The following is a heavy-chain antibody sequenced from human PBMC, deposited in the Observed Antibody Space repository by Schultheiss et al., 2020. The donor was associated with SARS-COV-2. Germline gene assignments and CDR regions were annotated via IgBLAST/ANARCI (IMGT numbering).Heavy chain of an antibody. CDR1: GFTFSSYA. D-gene: IGHD2-2*01. CDR2: ISSNGGST. CDR3: ARDRAPIVVVPAATLDY. J-gene: IGHJ4*02. V-gene: IGHV3-64*01. Sequence: GGSLRLSCAASGFTFSSYAMHWVRQAPGKGLEYVSAISSNGGSTYYANSVKGRFTISRDNSKNTLYLQMNSLRAEDTAVYYCARDRAPIVVVPAATLDYWGQGTLVTVSS.